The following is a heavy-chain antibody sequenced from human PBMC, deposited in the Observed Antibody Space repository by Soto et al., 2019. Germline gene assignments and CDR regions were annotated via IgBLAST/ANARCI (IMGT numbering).Heavy chain of an antibody. D-gene: IGHD1-7*01. J-gene: IGHJ3*01. CDR2: ISGDGSST. CDR1: EFTFRSCW. CDR3: ARSLPGTYGAFDL. Sequence: GGSLRLSCAASEFTFRSCWMHWVRQSPGKGLVWVSRISGDGSSTNYADSVKGRFTISRDNAKNTVYLQIDSLRAEDTAVYYCARSLPGTYGAFDLWGQGTMVT. V-gene: IGHV3-74*01.